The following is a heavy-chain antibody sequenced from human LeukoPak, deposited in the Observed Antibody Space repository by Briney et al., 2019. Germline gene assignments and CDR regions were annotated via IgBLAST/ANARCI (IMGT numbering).Heavy chain of an antibody. CDR3: ARVGGRDYYDSSGYYFHYFDY. J-gene: IGHJ4*02. CDR2: ISAYNGNT. D-gene: IGHD3-22*01. Sequence: ASVKVSCKASGYTFTSYGISWVRQAPGQGLEWMGWISAYNGNTNYAQKLQGRVTMTTDTSTSTAYMELRSLRSEDTAVYYCARVGGRDYYDSSGYYFHYFDYWGQGTLVTVSS. CDR1: GYTFTSYG. V-gene: IGHV1-18*01.